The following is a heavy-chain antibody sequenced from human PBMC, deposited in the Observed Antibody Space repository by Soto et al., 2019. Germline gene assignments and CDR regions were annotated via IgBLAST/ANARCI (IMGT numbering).Heavy chain of an antibody. CDR3: ARDPHYYDSSEPFEL. CDR2: INSDGSSK. J-gene: IGHJ2*01. Sequence: EVQLVESGGGLVQPGGSLRLSCAASGFTFSSYWLHWVRKAPGKGLVGVSNINSDGSSKNYADSVKGRFTISRDNAKNTLYLQMNSLSAEDTAVYYCARDPHYYDSSEPFELWGRGTLVTVSS. CDR1: GFTFSSYW. V-gene: IGHV3-74*01. D-gene: IGHD3-22*01.